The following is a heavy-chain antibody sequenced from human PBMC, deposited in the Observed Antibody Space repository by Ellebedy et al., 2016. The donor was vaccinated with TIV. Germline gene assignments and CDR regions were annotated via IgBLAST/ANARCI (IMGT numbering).Heavy chain of an antibody. J-gene: IGHJ4*02. D-gene: IGHD2-15*01. CDR2: ISVSGGST. CDR3: ARDAPYCSGGSCFDY. V-gene: IGHV3-23*01. CDR1: GFTFSSYA. Sequence: GGSLRLXXAASGFTFSSYAMSWVRQAPGKGLEWVAGISVSGGSTYYADSVKGRFTISRDNSKRTLFLQMNSLRVEDTAVYYCARDAPYCSGGSCFDYWGQGTLVTVSS.